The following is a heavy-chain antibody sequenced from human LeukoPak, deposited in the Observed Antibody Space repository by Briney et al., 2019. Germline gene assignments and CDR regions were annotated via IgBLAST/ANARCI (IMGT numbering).Heavy chain of an antibody. CDR1: GYTFTGYG. CDR2: ISAYNGNT. J-gene: IGHJ4*02. V-gene: IGHV1-18*01. Sequence: EASVKVSCKASGYTFTGYGISWVRQAPGQGLEWMGWISAYNGNTNYAQKLQGRVTMTTDTSTGTAYMELRSLRSDDTAVYYCARGPGIAVAGSNWYWGQGTLVTVSS. D-gene: IGHD6-19*01. CDR3: ARGPGIAVAGSNWY.